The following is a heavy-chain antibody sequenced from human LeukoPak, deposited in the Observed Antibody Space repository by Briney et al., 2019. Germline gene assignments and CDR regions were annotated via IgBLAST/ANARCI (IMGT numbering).Heavy chain of an antibody. J-gene: IGHJ4*02. CDR2: IKSKTDGGTI. D-gene: IGHD3-10*01. Sequence: GGSLRLSCAASGFIFGNAWMSCVREAPGKGLEWGGRIKSKTDGGTIDYAAPVTGRFSISRDDSKNTVYLQMNSLKTEDTAVYFCTTNFFYSGPLDYRGQGILVTVSS. V-gene: IGHV3-15*01. CDR3: TTNFFYSGPLDY. CDR1: GFIFGNAW.